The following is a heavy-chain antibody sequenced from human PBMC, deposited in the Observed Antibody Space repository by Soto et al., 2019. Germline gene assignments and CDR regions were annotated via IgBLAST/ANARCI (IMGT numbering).Heavy chain of an antibody. D-gene: IGHD1-1*01. CDR1: GVSINSGGYY. J-gene: IGHJ3*02. CDR3: ARGSQLEREALDI. CDR2: IYYTGHT. V-gene: IGHV4-31*03. Sequence: QVQLQESGPGLVKPSQTLSLTCSVSGVSINSGGYYWSWIRHHPGKGLEWIGYIYYTGHTFYNPSLKSRVAMSLDTSKNHFSRKMRSVPAADTAVYYCARGSQLEREALDIWGQGKMVTGSS.